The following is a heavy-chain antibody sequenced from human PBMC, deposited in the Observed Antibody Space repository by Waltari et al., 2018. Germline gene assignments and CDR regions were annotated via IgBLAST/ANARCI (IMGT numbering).Heavy chain of an antibody. CDR2: VNSDASTT. J-gene: IGHJ6*02. V-gene: IGHV3-74*01. CDR1: AFTFLNYW. Sequence: EVQLVESGGGLVQPGVSLRLSCSASAFTFLNYWLRWVRQGPGKGLVWVSRVNSDASTTTYADSVKGRFTISRDNAKNTLYLQMNSLRDDDTAVYYCGRSGKPGGVDVWGQGTTVTVSS. CDR3: GRSGKPGGVDV.